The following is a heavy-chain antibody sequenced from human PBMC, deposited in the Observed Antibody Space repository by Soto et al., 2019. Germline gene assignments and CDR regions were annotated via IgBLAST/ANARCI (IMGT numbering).Heavy chain of an antibody. CDR1: GFTFSSYS. CDR2: ISSSSSYI. CDR3: ARDMCSSTSCFY. D-gene: IGHD2-2*01. J-gene: IGHJ4*02. V-gene: IGHV3-21*01. Sequence: EVQLVESGGGLVKPGGSLRLSCAASGFTFSSYSMNWVRQAPGKGLEWVSSISSSSSYIYYAESVKGRFTISRDNAKNSLYLQMNSLRAEDTAVYYCARDMCSSTSCFYWGQGTLVTVSS.